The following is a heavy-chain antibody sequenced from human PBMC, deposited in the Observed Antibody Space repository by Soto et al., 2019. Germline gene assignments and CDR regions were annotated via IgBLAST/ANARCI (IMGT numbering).Heavy chain of an antibody. V-gene: IGHV1-18*01. CDR3: ARDYYANSGYFDY. D-gene: IGHD3-22*01. CDR2: SSARNGNT. Sequence: QGLEWMEWSSARNGNTDYAQKFQGRLTRTTDSSTTTAYMELRSLRSDDTAVYYCARDYYANSGYFDYWGQG. J-gene: IGHJ4*02.